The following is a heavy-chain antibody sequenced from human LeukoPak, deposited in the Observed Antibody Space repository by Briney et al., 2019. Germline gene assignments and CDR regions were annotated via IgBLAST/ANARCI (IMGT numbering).Heavy chain of an antibody. CDR3: ARGRAAAGTSVPRY. CDR1: GFTFSSYG. Sequence: PGGSLRLSCAASGFTFSSYGMHWVRQAPGKGLEWVAVIWYDGSNKYYADSVKGRFTISRDNSKNTLYLRMNSLRAEDTAVYYCARGRAAAGTSVPRYWGQGTLVTVSS. CDR2: IWYDGSNK. V-gene: IGHV3-33*01. D-gene: IGHD6-13*01. J-gene: IGHJ4*02.